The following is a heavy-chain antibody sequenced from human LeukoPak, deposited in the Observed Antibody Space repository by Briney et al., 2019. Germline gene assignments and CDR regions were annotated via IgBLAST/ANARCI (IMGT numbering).Heavy chain of an antibody. CDR1: GFTFSSYS. V-gene: IGHV3-21*01. CDR2: ISSSSSYI. CDR3: ASISDYGDYGYFDL. Sequence: PGGSLRLSCAASGFTFSSYSMNWVRQAPGKGLEWVPSISSSSSYIYYADSVKGRFTISRDNAKNSLYLQMNSLRAEDTAVYYCASISDYGDYGYFDLWGRGTLVTVSS. J-gene: IGHJ2*01. D-gene: IGHD4-17*01.